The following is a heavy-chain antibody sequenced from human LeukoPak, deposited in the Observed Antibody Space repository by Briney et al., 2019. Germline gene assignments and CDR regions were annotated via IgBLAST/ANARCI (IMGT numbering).Heavy chain of an antibody. V-gene: IGHV4-34*01. CDR2: VYYTGSI. J-gene: IGHJ5*02. Sequence: SETLSLTCAVYGESFSGYYWSWVRQPPGKGLEWIGSVYYTGSIRYNTSLKSRVTIPVDMSKNDLFLTLSSVTAADTAFYYCARRDYRAWFDPWGQGILVTVSP. CDR3: ARRDYRAWFDP. CDR1: GESFSGYY. D-gene: IGHD2-21*01.